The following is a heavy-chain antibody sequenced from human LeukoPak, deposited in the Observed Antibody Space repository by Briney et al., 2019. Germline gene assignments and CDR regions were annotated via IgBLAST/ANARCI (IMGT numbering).Heavy chain of an antibody. V-gene: IGHV3-49*04. CDR1: GFTFGDYA. D-gene: IGHD2-2*01. CDR3: TREWGCSSTSCYLSNVVDYFDY. Sequence: QTGGSLRLSCTASGFTFGDYAMSWVRQAPGKGLEWVGFIRSKAYGGTTEYAASVKGRFTISRDDSKSIAYLQMNSLKTEDTAVYYCTREWGCSSTSCYLSNVVDYFDYWGQGTLVTVSS. J-gene: IGHJ4*02. CDR2: IRSKAYGGTT.